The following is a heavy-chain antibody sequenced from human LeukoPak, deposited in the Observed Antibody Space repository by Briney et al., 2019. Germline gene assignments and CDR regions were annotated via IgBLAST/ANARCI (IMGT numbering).Heavy chain of an antibody. V-gene: IGHV4-30-2*01. CDR2: LLHSGST. D-gene: IGHD3-3*01. J-gene: IGHJ4*02. CDR3: ASTRDFWSAYFDY. CDR1: GVSITSATYY. Sequence: SETLSLTCAVSGVSITSATYYWSWVRQPPGTGLEWLGYLLHSGSTYHNPSLKSRVTISVDTSKNQFSLKLSSVTAADTAVYFCASTRDFWSAYFDYWGQGILVTVSS.